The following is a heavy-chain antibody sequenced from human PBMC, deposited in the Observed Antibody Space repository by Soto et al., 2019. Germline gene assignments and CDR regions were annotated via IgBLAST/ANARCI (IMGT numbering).Heavy chain of an antibody. Sequence: SVKVCCKASGGKFINYVINWVRQAPGQGLEWMAGIIPIFGTPNYAQKFQGRVTITADKSTSTAYMELNSLRSEDTAVYYCAGRCDGTNCLAHFDYWGQGTLVTVSS. CDR3: AGRCDGTNCLAHFDY. CDR1: GGKFINYV. CDR2: IIPIFGTP. D-gene: IGHD2-2*01. J-gene: IGHJ4*02. V-gene: IGHV1-69*06.